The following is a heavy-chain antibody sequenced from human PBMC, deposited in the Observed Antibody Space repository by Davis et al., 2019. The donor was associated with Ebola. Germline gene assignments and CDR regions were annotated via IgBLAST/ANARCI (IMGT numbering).Heavy chain of an antibody. D-gene: IGHD6-13*01. J-gene: IGHJ3*02. CDR3: AKSSSWYERDAFDI. Sequence: GSLRLSCAVYGGSFSGYYWSWIRQPPGKGLEWIGEINHSGSTNYNPSLKSRVTISVDTSKNQFSLKLSSVTAADTAVYYCAKSSSWYERDAFDIWGQGTMVTVSS. V-gene: IGHV4-34*01. CDR2: INHSGST. CDR1: GGSFSGYY.